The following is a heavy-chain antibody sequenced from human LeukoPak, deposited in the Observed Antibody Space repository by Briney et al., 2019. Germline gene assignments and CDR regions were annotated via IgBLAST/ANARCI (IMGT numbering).Heavy chain of an antibody. D-gene: IGHD3-10*01. Sequence: GGSLRLSCAASGFTFSSYSMNWVRQAPGKGLEWVSSISSSSSYIYYADSVKGRFTISRDNAKNSLYLQMNSLRAEDTAVYYCARAQPDYGSGSYYNNYWGQGTLVTVSS. CDR1: GFTFSSYS. J-gene: IGHJ4*02. CDR2: ISSSSSYI. V-gene: IGHV3-21*01. CDR3: ARAQPDYGSGSYYNNY.